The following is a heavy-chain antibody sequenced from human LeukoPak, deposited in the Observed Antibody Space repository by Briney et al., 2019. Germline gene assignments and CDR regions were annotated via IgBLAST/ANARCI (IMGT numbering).Heavy chain of an antibody. Sequence: SETLSLTCTVSGGSISSHYWSWIRQPPGKGLKWIGYIYYSGSTNYNPSLKSRVTISVDTSKNQFSLKLSSVTAADTAVYYCARLTVTSTDAFDIWGQGTMVTVSS. CDR3: ARLTVTSTDAFDI. D-gene: IGHD4-17*01. J-gene: IGHJ3*02. CDR1: GGSISSHY. V-gene: IGHV4-59*11. CDR2: IYYSGST.